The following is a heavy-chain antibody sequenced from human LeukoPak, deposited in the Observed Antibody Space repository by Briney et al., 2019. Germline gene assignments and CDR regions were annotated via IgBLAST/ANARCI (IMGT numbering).Heavy chain of an antibody. D-gene: IGHD3-10*01. V-gene: IGHV3-23*01. CDR2: ISGSTGGA. Sequence: GGSLRLSCAASGFTFSNYAMSWVRQAPGVGLEWVSLISGSTGGASYADSVKGRFTISRDNSKNTLYLQMNSLRAEDTAVYYFAKTTFSSGGPPYFFDYWDQGSLVTVSS. J-gene: IGHJ4*02. CDR3: AKTTFSSGGPPYFFDY. CDR1: GFTFSNYA.